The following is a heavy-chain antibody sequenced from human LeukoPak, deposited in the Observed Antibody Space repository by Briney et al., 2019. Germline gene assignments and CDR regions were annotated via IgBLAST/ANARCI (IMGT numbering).Heavy chain of an antibody. V-gene: IGHV4-59*08. D-gene: IGHD1-26*01. CDR1: GGSISSYY. J-gene: IGHJ4*02. CDR3: ARHLVGATHFDY. CDR2: IYYSGST. Sequence: PSETLSLTCTVSGGSISSYYWSWIRQPPVKGLEWIGYIYYSGSTNYNPSLKSRVTISVDTSKNQFSLKLSSVTAADTAVYYCARHLVGATHFDYWGQGTLVTVSS.